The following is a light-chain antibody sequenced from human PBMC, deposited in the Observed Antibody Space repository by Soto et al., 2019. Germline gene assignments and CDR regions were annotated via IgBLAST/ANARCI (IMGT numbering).Light chain of an antibody. CDR1: QSVSSSS. V-gene: IGKV3-20*01. CDR2: GVS. J-gene: IGKJ4*01. CDR3: QQYGGSPLT. Sequence: EIVLTQSPGTLSLSPGDSATLSCRASQSVSSSSLAWYQQKPGQAPRLLFFGVSNRAAGAPDRFGGSGSGTDFTLTISRLEPEDFAVYYCQQYGGSPLTFGGGTKVEIK.